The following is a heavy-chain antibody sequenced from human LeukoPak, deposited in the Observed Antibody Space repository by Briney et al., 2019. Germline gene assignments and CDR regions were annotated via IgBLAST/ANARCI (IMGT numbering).Heavy chain of an antibody. CDR1: GGSISSYY. CDR2: VYYSGST. J-gene: IGHJ5*02. CDR3: EMSIVGVTVT. V-gene: IGHV4-59*01. D-gene: IGHD1-26*01. Sequence: SETLSLTCTVSGGSISSYYWSWIRQPPGKGLEWIGYVYYSGSTNYNPSLKSRVTISVDTSKNQFSLKLTSVTAANTGVYYCEMSIVGVTVTWGQGTLVTVSS.